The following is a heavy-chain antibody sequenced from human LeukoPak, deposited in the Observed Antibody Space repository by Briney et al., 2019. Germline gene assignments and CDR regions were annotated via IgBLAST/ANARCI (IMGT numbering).Heavy chain of an antibody. V-gene: IGHV4-34*01. Sequence: AETLSLTCAVYGVSFSGYYWSWIRQPPGKGLEWVGEINHSGSTNYNPSLKSRVTISVDTSKNQFSLKLSSVTAAHTAVYYCARDRRAYSYGPSFSRFDYWGQGTLVTVSS. CDR1: GVSFSGYY. CDR3: ARDRRAYSYGPSFSRFDY. D-gene: IGHD5-18*01. CDR2: INHSGST. J-gene: IGHJ4*02.